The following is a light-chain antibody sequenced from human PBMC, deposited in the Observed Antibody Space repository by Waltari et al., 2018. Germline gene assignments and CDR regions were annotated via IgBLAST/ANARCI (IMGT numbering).Light chain of an antibody. CDR2: DAS. Sequence: EIVLTQSPATLSSSPGERATLSCRASQSVSSSLAWYQQKPGQAPRLLIYDASNRATRIPARFSGRGFGTDFTLTISSLEPEDFAVYYCQQRSHWPPYTFGQGNKLEI. CDR1: QSVSSS. J-gene: IGKJ2*01. V-gene: IGKV3-11*01. CDR3: QQRSHWPPYT.